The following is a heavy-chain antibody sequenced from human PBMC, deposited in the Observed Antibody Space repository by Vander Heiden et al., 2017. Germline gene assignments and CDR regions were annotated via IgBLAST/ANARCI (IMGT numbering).Heavy chain of an antibody. CDR1: GITLSRNS. D-gene: IGHD3-10*01. V-gene: IGHV3-30-3*01. CDR2: ISYDGGKQ. CDR3: ARDHYGSGTSYTGMDV. J-gene: IGHJ6*02. Sequence: QVHLVESGGGVVKPGRSLRLSCAASGITLSRNSMHWVRQAPGKGLEWVADISYDGGKQYYADSVKGRFIISRDNSQNTLNLQMNSLRAEDTAVYYCARDHYGSGTSYTGMDVWGQGTTVTVSS.